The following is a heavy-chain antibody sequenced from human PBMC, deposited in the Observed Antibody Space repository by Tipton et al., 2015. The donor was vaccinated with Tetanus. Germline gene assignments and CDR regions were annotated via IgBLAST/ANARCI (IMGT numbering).Heavy chain of an antibody. Sequence: FLRLSCAASGFTVSSNYMSWVRQAPGKGLEWVSVIYSGGSTYYADSVKGRFTISRDNSKNTLYLQMNSLRAEDTAVYYCARGMASGSPYISDYWGQGTLVTVSS. V-gene: IGHV3-53*01. J-gene: IGHJ4*02. CDR1: GFTVSSNY. CDR2: IYSGGST. CDR3: ARGMASGSPYISDY. D-gene: IGHD3-10*01.